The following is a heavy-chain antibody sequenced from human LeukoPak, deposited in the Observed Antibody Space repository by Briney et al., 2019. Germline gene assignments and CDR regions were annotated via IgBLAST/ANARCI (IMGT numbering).Heavy chain of an antibody. D-gene: IGHD1-7*01. J-gene: IGHJ3*02. CDR1: GGSISSYY. V-gene: IGHV4-59*01. CDR3: ARDAPELRNAFDI. Sequence: PSETLSLTCTVSGGSISSYYWSWIRQPPAKGVEWVGYIYYSGSTNYHPSLKSRVTISVDTSKNQSSLQLSSVPATDTAVYYCARDAPELRNAFDIWGQGTMVTVSS. CDR2: IYYSGST.